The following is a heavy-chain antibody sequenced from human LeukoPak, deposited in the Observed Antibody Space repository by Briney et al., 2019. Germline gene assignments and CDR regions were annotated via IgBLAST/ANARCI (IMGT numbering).Heavy chain of an antibody. CDR2: IRYDGSNK. CDR1: GFTFSSYG. V-gene: IGHV3-30*02. CDR3: AKDYGSGSFYYYYCMDV. J-gene: IGHJ6*03. D-gene: IGHD3-10*01. Sequence: PGGSLRLSCAASGFTFSSYGMHWVRQAPGKGLEWVAFIRYDGSNKYYADSVKGRFTISRDNSKNTLYLQMNSLRAEDTAVYYCAKDYGSGSFYYYYCMDVWGKGTTVTISS.